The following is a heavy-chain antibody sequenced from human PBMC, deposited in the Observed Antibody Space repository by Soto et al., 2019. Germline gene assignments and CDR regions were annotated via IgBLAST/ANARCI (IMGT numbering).Heavy chain of an antibody. CDR3: ARGRTTVTYNDFLDY. CDR2: IWYDGSNK. V-gene: IGHV3-33*01. D-gene: IGHD4-17*01. J-gene: IGHJ4*02. CDR1: GFTFNNFA. Sequence: PGGSLRLSCIASGFTFNNFAMQGVRQAPGKGLEGVAIIWYDGSNKYYADSVKGRFTISGDNPKNTLYLQMNSLRADDTAVYYCARGRTTVTYNDFLDYWGQGTLVTVSS.